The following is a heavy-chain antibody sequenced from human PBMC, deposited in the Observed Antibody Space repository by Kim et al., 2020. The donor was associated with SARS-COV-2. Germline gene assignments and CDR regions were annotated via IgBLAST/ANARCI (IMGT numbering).Heavy chain of an antibody. CDR3: ARESGYSSGWLVEGGEFFDY. V-gene: IGHV4-39*02. J-gene: IGHJ4*02. CDR2: IYYSGST. CDR1: GGSISSSSYY. D-gene: IGHD6-19*01. Sequence: SETLSLTCTVSGGSISSSSYYWGWIRQPPGKGLEWIGSIYYSGSTYYNPSLKSRVTISVDTSKNQFSLKLSSVTAADTAVYYCARESGYSSGWLVEGGEFFDYWGQGTLVTVSS.